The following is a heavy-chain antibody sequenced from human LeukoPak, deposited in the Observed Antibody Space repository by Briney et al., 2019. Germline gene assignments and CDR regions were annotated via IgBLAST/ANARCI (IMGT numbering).Heavy chain of an antibody. CDR3: ARAWTVRVDLDAFDI. V-gene: IGHV3-21*01. CDR1: GFTFSSYS. Sequence: GRSLRLSCAASGFTFSSYSMNWVRQAPGKGLEWVSSISSSSGYIYYADSVKGRLTISRDNAKNSLYLQMNSLRAEDTAVYYCARAWTVRVDLDAFDIWGQGTMVTVSS. D-gene: IGHD1-1*01. J-gene: IGHJ3*02. CDR2: ISSSSGYI.